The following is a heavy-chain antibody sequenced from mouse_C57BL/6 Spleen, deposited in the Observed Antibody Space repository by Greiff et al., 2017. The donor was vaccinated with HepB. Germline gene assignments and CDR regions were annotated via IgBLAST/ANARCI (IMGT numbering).Heavy chain of an antibody. D-gene: IGHD2-9*01. J-gene: IGHJ3*01. CDR3: ASPYYCYVPWCAY. Sequence: EVKLMESGGGLVKPGGSLKLSCAASGFTFSDYGMHWVRQAPEKGLEWVAYISSGSSTIYYADTVKGRFTISRDHAKNTLFLQMTSLRSEDTAMYYCASPYYCYVPWCAYWGQGTLVTVSA. V-gene: IGHV5-17*01. CDR1: GFTFSDYG. CDR2: ISSGSSTI.